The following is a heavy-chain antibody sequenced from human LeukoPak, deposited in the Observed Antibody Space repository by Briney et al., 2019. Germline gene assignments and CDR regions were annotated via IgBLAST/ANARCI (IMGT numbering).Heavy chain of an antibody. CDR1: GFTFSNAW. D-gene: IGHD6-13*01. V-gene: IGHV3-15*01. Sequence: GGSLRLSCAASGFTFSNAWMSWVRQAPGKGLEWVGRIKSKTDGGTTDYAAPVKGRFTISRDDSKNTLYLQMNSLKTEDTAVYYCARDIGGSIKQQLLDSWGQGTLVTVSS. CDR3: ARDIGGSIKQQLLDS. J-gene: IGHJ4*02. CDR2: IKSKTDGGTT.